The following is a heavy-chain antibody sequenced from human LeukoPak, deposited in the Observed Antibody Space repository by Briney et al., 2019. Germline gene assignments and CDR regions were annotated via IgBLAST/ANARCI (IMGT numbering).Heavy chain of an antibody. V-gene: IGHV3-53*01. Sequence: GGSLRLSCAASGFIVSTNHMSWVRQTPGKGLEWVSTIYSGGSIYYADSVQGRFTISRDNSKDMLYLQMNSLRVEDTAVYYCTTNRGSWSTFDIWGQGTMVTVSS. CDR1: GFIVSTNH. D-gene: IGHD1-26*01. CDR3: TTNRGSWSTFDI. CDR2: IYSGGSI. J-gene: IGHJ3*02.